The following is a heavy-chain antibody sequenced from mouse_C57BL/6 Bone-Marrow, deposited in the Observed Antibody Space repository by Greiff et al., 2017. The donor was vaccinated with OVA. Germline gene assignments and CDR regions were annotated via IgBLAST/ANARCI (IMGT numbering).Heavy chain of an antibody. Sequence: VQLQQPGAELVKPGASVKMSCKASGYTFTSYWITWVKQRPGQGLEWIGDIYPGSGSTNYNEKFKSKATLTVDTSSSTAYMQLSSLTSEDSAVYYCARREEGYRWYFDVWGTGTTVTVSS. V-gene: IGHV1-55*01. CDR3: ARREEGYRWYFDV. J-gene: IGHJ1*03. D-gene: IGHD2-2*01. CDR1: GYTFTSYW. CDR2: IYPGSGST.